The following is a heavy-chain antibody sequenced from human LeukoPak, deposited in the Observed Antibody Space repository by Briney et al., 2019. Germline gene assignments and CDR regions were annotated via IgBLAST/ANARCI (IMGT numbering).Heavy chain of an antibody. D-gene: IGHD5-18*01. V-gene: IGHV3-23*01. CDR3: AKLSGYSYGYVSDY. CDR2: ISGSGGST. Sequence: GGSLRLSCAASGFSFSSYAMIWVRQAPGKGLEWVSAISGSGGSTYYSDSVKGRFTISRDNSKDTLYLQMNSLRAEDTAVYYCAKLSGYSYGYVSDYWGQGTLVTVSS. J-gene: IGHJ4*02. CDR1: GFSFSSYA.